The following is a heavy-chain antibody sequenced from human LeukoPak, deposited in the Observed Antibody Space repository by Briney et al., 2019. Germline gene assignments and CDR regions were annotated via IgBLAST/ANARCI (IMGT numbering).Heavy chain of an antibody. J-gene: IGHJ3*02. Sequence: SETLSLTCTVSGYSISSGYYWGWIRQPPGKGLEWIGSIYHSGSTYYNPSLKSRVTISVDTSKNQFSLKLSSVTAADTAVYYCARVNFWSGYLGFGAFDIWGQGTMVTVSS. V-gene: IGHV4-38-2*02. D-gene: IGHD3-3*01. CDR3: ARVNFWSGYLGFGAFDI. CDR1: GYSISSGYY. CDR2: IYHSGST.